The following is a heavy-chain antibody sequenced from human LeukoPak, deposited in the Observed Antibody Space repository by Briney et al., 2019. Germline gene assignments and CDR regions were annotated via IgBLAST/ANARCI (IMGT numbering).Heavy chain of an antibody. J-gene: IGHJ4*02. CDR3: AKGRYYDSSGYYYDVDY. Sequence: PGGSLRLSCAASGFTFSSYAMSWVRQAPGKGLEWVSAISGSGGNTYYADSVKGRFTFSRDNSKNTLYLQMNSLRAEDTPVYYCAKGRYYDSSGYYYDVDYWGQGTLVTVSS. V-gene: IGHV3-23*01. D-gene: IGHD3-22*01. CDR1: GFTFSSYA. CDR2: ISGSGGNT.